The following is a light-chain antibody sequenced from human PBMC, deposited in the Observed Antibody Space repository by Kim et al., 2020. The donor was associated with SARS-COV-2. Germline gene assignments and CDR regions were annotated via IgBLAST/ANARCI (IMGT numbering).Light chain of an antibody. V-gene: IGLV2-14*03. Sequence: SALTQPASVSGSPGQSITLSCTGTSSDVGGYNYVSWYQQHPGKAPKLMIYDVSNRPSGVSNRFSGSKSGNTASLTISGLQAEDEADYYCSSYTSSSTRVFGGGTQLNVL. CDR1: SSDVGGYNY. CDR3: SSYTSSSTRV. CDR2: DVS. J-gene: IGLJ3*02.